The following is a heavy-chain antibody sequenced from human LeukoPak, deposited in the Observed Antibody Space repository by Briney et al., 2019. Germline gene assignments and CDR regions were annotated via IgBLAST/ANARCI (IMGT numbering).Heavy chain of an antibody. CDR2: IYTSGST. J-gene: IGHJ4*02. Sequence: SETLSLTCTVSGGSISSGSYYWSWIRQPAGKGLEWIGRIYTSGSTNYNPSLKSRVTISVDTSKNQFSLKLSSVTAADTAVYYCARGGSSGWGRRYYFDYWGQGTLVTVSS. CDR3: ARGGSSGWGRRYYFDY. V-gene: IGHV4-61*02. D-gene: IGHD6-19*01. CDR1: GGSISSGSYY.